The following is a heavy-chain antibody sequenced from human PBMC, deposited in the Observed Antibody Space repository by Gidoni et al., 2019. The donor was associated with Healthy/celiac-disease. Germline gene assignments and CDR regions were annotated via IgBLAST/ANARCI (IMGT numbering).Heavy chain of an antibody. CDR1: GFTFSSYS. Sequence: EVQLVESGGGLVQPGGSLRLSWAASGFTFSSYSMNWVRQAPGKGLEWVSYISRSSSTIYYADSVKGRFTISRDNAKNSLYLQMNSLRAEDTAVYYCARGQRITIFGVVPDYWGQGTLVTVSS. V-gene: IGHV3-48*01. J-gene: IGHJ4*02. CDR3: ARGQRITIFGVVPDY. CDR2: ISRSSSTI. D-gene: IGHD3-3*01.